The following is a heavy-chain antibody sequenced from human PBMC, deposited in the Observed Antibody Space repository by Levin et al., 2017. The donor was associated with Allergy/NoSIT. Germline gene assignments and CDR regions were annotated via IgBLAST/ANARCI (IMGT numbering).Heavy chain of an antibody. CDR1: GFTFSIYA. CDR2: INHSGDVI. Sequence: SGGSLRLSCAASGFTFSIYAISWVRQAPGKGLDWVSAINHSGDVIYYADSVKGRFTISRDNSKNTVYLQMNSLRTEDTAVYYCTKGFRWDDEIDSWGQGTLVTVSA. J-gene: IGHJ4*02. D-gene: IGHD1-1*01. V-gene: IGHV3-23*01. CDR3: TKGFRWDDEIDS.